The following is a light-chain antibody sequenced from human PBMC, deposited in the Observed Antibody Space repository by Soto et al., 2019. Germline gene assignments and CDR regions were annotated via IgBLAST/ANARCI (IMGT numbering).Light chain of an antibody. CDR2: WAS. V-gene: IGKV4-1*01. J-gene: IGKJ3*01. Sequence: DIVMTQSPDSLAVSLGERATINCKSSQSVLYTSNNKHHLAWYQQKPGQPPKLLIYWASTRESGVPDRFSGSGSGTDFTLTISSLQAEDVEVYYCHQFYSIPITFGPGTKVDSK. CDR3: HQFYSIPIT. CDR1: QSVLYTSNNKHH.